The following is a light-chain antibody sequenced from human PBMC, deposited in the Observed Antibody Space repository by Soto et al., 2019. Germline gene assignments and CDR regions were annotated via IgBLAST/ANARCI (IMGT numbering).Light chain of an antibody. V-gene: IGKV3-11*01. Sequence: EIVLTQSPATLSLSPGERATLSCRASQSVSSYLAWYQQKSGQAPRLLIYDASNRATGIPARFSGSGSGTDFTLTISSLEPEDFAVYYCQQRTRRPPTLTSCQGTKVEIK. CDR2: DAS. J-gene: IGKJ1*01. CDR3: QQRTRRPPTLT. CDR1: QSVSSY.